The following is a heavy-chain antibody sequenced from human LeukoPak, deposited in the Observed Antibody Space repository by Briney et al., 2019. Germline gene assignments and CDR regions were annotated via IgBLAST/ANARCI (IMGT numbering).Heavy chain of an antibody. CDR1: GFTFSSYA. CDR2: ISYDGSNK. Sequence: PGGSLRLSCATSGFTFSSYAMHWVRQAPGKGLEWVAVISYDGSNKYYADSVKGRFTISRDNSKNTLYLQMNSLRAEDTAVYYCARDPNSSGWMKLNYWGQGTLVTVSS. CDR3: ARDPNSSGWMKLNY. V-gene: IGHV3-30-3*01. D-gene: IGHD6-19*01. J-gene: IGHJ4*02.